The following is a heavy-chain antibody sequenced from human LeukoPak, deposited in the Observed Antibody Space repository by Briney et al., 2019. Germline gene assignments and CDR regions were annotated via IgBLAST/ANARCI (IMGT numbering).Heavy chain of an antibody. Sequence: ASVKVSCKASGYTFTGYYMHWVRQAPGQGLEWMGWINPNSGGTNYAQEFQGRVTMTRDTSISTAYMELSRLRSDDTAVYYCARTARRSYYYDSSGYLFALGYWGQGTLVTVSS. D-gene: IGHD3-22*01. J-gene: IGHJ4*02. CDR2: INPNSGGT. V-gene: IGHV1-2*02. CDR3: ARTARRSYYYDSSGYLFALGY. CDR1: GYTFTGYY.